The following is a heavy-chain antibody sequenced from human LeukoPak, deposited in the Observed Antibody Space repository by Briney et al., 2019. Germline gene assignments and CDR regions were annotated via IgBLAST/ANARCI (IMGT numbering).Heavy chain of an antibody. J-gene: IGHJ3*02. D-gene: IGHD2-21*01. Sequence: PSETLSLTCTVSGGSISSSSYYWGWIRQPPGKGLEWIGSIYYSGSTYFNPSLKSRVTIPVDTSKHQFSLKLSSVTAADTAVYYCARPIVVVPLRAFDIWGQGTMVTVSS. CDR2: IYYSGST. V-gene: IGHV4-39*01. CDR1: GGSISSSSYY. CDR3: ARPIVVVPLRAFDI.